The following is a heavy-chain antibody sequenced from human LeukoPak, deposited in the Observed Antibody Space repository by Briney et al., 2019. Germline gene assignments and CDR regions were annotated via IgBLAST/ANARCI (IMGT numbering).Heavy chain of an antibody. CDR1: GFTFTSFS. Sequence: PGGSLRLSCAASGFTFTSFSFSWVRQAPGKGLEWVSSINTVATYIYYADSVRGRFTISRDNAKNSVYLQMDSLRAEDTGVYYCARLGRNGDSGSFYYYYDYWGQGTLVTVSS. CDR2: INTVATYI. D-gene: IGHD4-17*01. J-gene: IGHJ4*02. V-gene: IGHV3-21*01. CDR3: ARLGRNGDSGSFYYYYDY.